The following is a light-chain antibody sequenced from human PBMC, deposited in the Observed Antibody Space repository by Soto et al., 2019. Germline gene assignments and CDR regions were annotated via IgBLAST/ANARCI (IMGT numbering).Light chain of an antibody. Sequence: QSALTQPASVSGSPGQSITISCTGTSSDVGSYNLVSWYQQHPGKAPKLMIYEGDKRPSGVSNRFSASKSGNTASLTISGLHTEDEADYYCRSYAASRTYVFGTGTKLTVL. CDR1: SSDVGSYNL. J-gene: IGLJ1*01. CDR2: EGD. CDR3: RSYAASRTYV. V-gene: IGLV2-23*01.